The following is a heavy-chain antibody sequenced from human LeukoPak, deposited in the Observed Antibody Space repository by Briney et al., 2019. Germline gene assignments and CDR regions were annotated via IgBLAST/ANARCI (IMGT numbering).Heavy chain of an antibody. J-gene: IGHJ4*02. CDR2: IYHSGST. V-gene: IGHV4-4*02. CDR3: ARARNDIWNGYYAFDY. Sequence: SETLSLTCAVSSGSISSSNWWSWVRQPPGKGLQWVGEIYHSGSTNYNPSLKSRVTISADKAKNQFSLQLTSVTTADTAVYYCARARNDIWNGYYAFDYWGQGTLVTVSS. D-gene: IGHD3-3*01. CDR1: SGSISSSNW.